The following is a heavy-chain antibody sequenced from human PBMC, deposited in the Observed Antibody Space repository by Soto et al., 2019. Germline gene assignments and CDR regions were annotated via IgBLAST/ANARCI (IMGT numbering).Heavy chain of an antibody. V-gene: IGHV4-31*03. CDR3: AREGGYYGSGSNGGFY. D-gene: IGHD3-10*01. Sequence: QVQLQESGPGLVKPSQTLSLTCTVSGGSISSGGYYWSWIRQHPGKGLEWIGYIYYSGSTYYNPSRKGRVTISVDTSKNQFSLKLSSVTAADTAVYYCAREGGYYGSGSNGGFYWGQGTLVTVSS. CDR1: GGSISSGGYY. J-gene: IGHJ4*02. CDR2: IYYSGST.